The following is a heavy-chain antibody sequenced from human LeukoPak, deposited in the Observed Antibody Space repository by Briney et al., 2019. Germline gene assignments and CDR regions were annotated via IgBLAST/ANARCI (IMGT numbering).Heavy chain of an antibody. CDR1: GFTFSNYA. D-gene: IGHD2-21*02. CDR3: AKDSRHIVVVTAIPPYYFDY. J-gene: IGHJ4*02. V-gene: IGHV3-23*01. CDR2: ISGSGGST. Sequence: PGGSLRLSCAASGFTFSNYAMSWVRQAPGKGLEWVSAISGSGGSTYYADSVKGRFTISRDNSKNTLYLQMNSLRAEDTAVYYCAKDSRHIVVVTAIPPYYFDYWGQGTLVTVSS.